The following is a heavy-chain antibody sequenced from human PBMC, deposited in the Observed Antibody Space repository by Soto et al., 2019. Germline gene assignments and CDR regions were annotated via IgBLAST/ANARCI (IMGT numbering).Heavy chain of an antibody. CDR2: IFSNNER. CDR3: ARLVADSSLYYYGLDV. J-gene: IGHJ6*02. D-gene: IGHD2-21*02. CDR1: GFSLATGRLG. V-gene: IGHV2-26*03. Sequence: QVTLKESGPELVRATETLTLTCSISGFSLATGRLGVSWIRQPPGKALEWLAHIFSNNERSYSVSLQDRLSISADIPKGEVVFTMTNVGPVDTATYYCARLVADSSLYYYGLDVWGPGASVTVS.